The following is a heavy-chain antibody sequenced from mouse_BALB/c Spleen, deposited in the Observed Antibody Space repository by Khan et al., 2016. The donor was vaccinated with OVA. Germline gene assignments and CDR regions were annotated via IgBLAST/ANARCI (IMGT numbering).Heavy chain of an antibody. Sequence: VQLQESGPGLVAPSQSLSITCTVSGFSLNNYGINWIRQPPGKGLEWLGVIWGDGSTNYHSVLKSRLSISKDYSKSQVFFKLNSLQTDDTATYFCARFATDTRYFYAVDFWGQGTSVTVSS. CDR1: GFSLNNYG. CDR2: IWGDGST. J-gene: IGHJ4*01. D-gene: IGHD1-2*01. V-gene: IGHV2-3*01. CDR3: ARFATDTRYFYAVDF.